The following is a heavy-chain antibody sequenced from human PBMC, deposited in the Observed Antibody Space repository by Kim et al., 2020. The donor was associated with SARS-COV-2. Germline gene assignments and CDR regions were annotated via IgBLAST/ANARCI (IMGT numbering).Heavy chain of an antibody. Sequence: SETLSLTCTVSGGSISSSSYYWGWIRQPPGKGLEWIGSIYYSGSTYYNPSLKSRVTISVDTSKNQFSLKLSSVTAADTAVYYCARQGVIWFGELPANWFDPWGQGTLVTVSS. J-gene: IGHJ5*02. V-gene: IGHV4-39*01. CDR1: GGSISSSSYY. CDR2: IYYSGST. D-gene: IGHD3-10*01. CDR3: ARQGVIWFGELPANWFDP.